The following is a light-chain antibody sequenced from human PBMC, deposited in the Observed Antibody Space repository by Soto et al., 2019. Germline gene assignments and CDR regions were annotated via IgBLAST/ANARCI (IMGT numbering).Light chain of an antibody. Sequence: DIHRTQSPSSESASIGDRVTITCRASHGINNWLAWCRQKPGKAPELLIYAVSYLQSGVPSRFSGSGSGTDFTLTISSLQPEDFATYFCTQSSAFPLTFGGGTNVHIK. CDR2: AVS. V-gene: IGKV1-12*01. CDR1: HGINNW. J-gene: IGKJ4*01. CDR3: TQSSAFPLT.